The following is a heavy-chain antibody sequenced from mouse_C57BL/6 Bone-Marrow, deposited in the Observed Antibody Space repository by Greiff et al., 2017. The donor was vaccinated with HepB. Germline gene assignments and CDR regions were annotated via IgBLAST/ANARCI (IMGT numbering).Heavy chain of an antibody. D-gene: IGHD2-3*01. Sequence: DVKLQESGPGLVKPSQSLSLTCSVTGYSITSGYYWNWIRQFPGNKLEWMGYISYDGSNNYNPSLKNRISITRDTSKNQFFLKLNSVTTEDTATYYCARDGYYVFLYAMDYWGQGTSVTVSS. CDR1: GYSITSGYY. V-gene: IGHV3-6*01. CDR2: ISYDGSN. J-gene: IGHJ4*01. CDR3: ARDGYYVFLYAMDY.